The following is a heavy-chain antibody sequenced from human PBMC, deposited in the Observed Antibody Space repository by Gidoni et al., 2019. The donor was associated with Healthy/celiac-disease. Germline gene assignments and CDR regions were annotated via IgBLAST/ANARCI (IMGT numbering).Heavy chain of an antibody. D-gene: IGHD2-15*01. CDR3: ARDKGAVVVAVWFDP. V-gene: IGHV1-2*02. J-gene: IGHJ5*02. Sequence: QVQLVQSGAEVKKPGASVKVSCKASGYTFTGYYMHWVRQAPGQGLEWMGWINPNSGGTNYAQKFQGRVTMTRDTSISTAYMELSRLRSDDTAVYYCARDKGAVVVAVWFDPWGQGTLVTVSS. CDR2: INPNSGGT. CDR1: GYTFTGYY.